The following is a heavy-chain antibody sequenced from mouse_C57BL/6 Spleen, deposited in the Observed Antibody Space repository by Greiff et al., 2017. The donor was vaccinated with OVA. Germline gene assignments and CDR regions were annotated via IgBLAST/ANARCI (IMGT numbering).Heavy chain of an antibody. CDR3: ARWIADFDY. Sequence: QVQLQQSGPELVKPGASVKISCKASGYAFSSSWMNWVKQRPGTGLEWIGRIYPGDGDTNYNGKFKGKATLTADKSSSTAYMQLSSLTSEDSAVYFCARWIADFDYWGQGTTLTVSS. CDR2: IYPGDGDT. V-gene: IGHV1-82*01. D-gene: IGHD6-1*01. J-gene: IGHJ2*01. CDR1: GYAFSSSW.